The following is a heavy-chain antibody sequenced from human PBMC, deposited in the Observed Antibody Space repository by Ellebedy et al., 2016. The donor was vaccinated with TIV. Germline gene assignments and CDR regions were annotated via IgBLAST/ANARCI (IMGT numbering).Heavy chain of an antibody. J-gene: IGHJ4*02. D-gene: IGHD2-15*01. V-gene: IGHV3-33*06. CDR3: AKEETGGYFNY. CDR2: IWYDGGKK. CDR1: GFTFTNYG. Sequence: GESLKISCAASGFTFTNYGMHWVRQAPGKGLEWVAVIWYDGGKKFYADSVKGRFTISRDNSKNTLYLEMNSLRAEDRAVYLCAKEETGGYFNYWGQGTLVTVSS.